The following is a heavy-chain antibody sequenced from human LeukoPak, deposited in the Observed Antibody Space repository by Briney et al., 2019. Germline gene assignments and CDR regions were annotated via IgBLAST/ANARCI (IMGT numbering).Heavy chain of an antibody. CDR1: GFTFSSYA. CDR2: ISGSGGST. D-gene: IGHD6-19*01. V-gene: IGHV3-23*01. J-gene: IGHJ6*02. Sequence: GGSLRLSCAASGFTFSSYAMSWVRQAPGKGLEWVSAISGSGGSTYYADSVKGRFTISRDNSKNTLYLQMNSLRAEDTAVYYCAKYHNTYSSGWYGTWYLDYYYYYGMDVWGQGTTVTVSS. CDR3: AKYHNTYSSGWYGTWYLDYYYYYGMDV.